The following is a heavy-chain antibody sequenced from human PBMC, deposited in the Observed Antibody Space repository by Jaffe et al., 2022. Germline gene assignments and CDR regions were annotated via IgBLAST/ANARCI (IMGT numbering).Heavy chain of an antibody. Sequence: QVQLVQSGAEVKKPGASVKVSCKASGYTFTSYYMHWVRQAPGQGLEWMGIINPSGGSTSYAQKFQGRVTMTRDTSTSTVYMELSSLRSEDTAVYYCASHYYDSSGPSDAFDIWGQGTMVTVSS. CDR2: INPSGGST. D-gene: IGHD3-22*01. J-gene: IGHJ3*02. CDR1: GYTFTSYY. V-gene: IGHV1-46*01. CDR3: ASHYYDSSGPSDAFDI.